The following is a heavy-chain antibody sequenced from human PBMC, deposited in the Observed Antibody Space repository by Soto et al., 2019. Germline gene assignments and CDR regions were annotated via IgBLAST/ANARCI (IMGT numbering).Heavy chain of an antibody. CDR3: ARGTDYYGSGSYFFDY. Sequence: QVQLQESGPGLVKPSQTLSLTCTVSGGSISSGGYYWSWIRQHPGKGLEWIGYIYYSGSTYYNPSLKSRVTISVDTSKNQFSLKLSSVTAADTAVYYCARGTDYYGSGSYFFDYWGQGTLVTVSS. V-gene: IGHV4-31*03. D-gene: IGHD3-10*01. J-gene: IGHJ4*02. CDR1: GGSISSGGYY. CDR2: IYYSGST.